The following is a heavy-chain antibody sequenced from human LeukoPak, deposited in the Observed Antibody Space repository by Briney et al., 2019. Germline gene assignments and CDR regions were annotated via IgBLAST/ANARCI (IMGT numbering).Heavy chain of an antibody. CDR3: ARGTAAGW. V-gene: IGHV3-23*01. D-gene: IGHD6-13*01. J-gene: IGHJ4*02. Sequence: PGGSLRLSCAASGFTFSSYAMSWVRQAPGKGLEWVSAISGSGVKTYYADSVRGRFTISRDNSKNTLYLQLSSLRAEDTAVYYCARGTAAGWWGQGTLVTVSP. CDR2: ISGSGVKT. CDR1: GFTFSSYA.